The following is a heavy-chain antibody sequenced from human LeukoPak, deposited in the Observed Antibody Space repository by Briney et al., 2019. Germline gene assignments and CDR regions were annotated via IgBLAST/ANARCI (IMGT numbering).Heavy chain of an antibody. D-gene: IGHD1-26*01. CDR1: GFTFSRYW. V-gene: IGHV3-7*01. Sequence: GGSLRLSCAASGFTFSRYWTSWVRQAPGKGLEWVANIKQDGGEIYYVDSVKGRFTISRDNAKNSVYLHMNSLRAEDTAVYYCARDKVVGPTKFDSWGQGTLVTVSS. CDR2: IKQDGGEI. CDR3: ARDKVVGPTKFDS. J-gene: IGHJ5*01.